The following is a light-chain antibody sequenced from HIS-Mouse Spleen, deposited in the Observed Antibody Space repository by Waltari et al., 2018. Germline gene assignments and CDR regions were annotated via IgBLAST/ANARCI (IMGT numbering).Light chain of an antibody. CDR3: SSYTSSSTEV. Sequence: QSALTQPASVSGSPGQSITISCPGTSSDVGGYNYGSWYQQHPGKAPKLMIYDVSNRPSGVSNRFSGSKSGNTASLTISGLQAEDEADYYCSSYTSSSTEVFGGGTKLTVL. CDR1: SSDVGGYNY. CDR2: DVS. V-gene: IGLV2-14*03. J-gene: IGLJ2*01.